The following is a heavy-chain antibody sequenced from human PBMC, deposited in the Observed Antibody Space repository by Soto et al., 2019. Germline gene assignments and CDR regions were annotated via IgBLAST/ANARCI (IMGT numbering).Heavy chain of an antibody. CDR2: ISSSSSYT. V-gene: IGHV3-11*06. CDR1: GFTFSDYY. J-gene: IGHJ6*02. CDR3: ASTPSSSSSSYYYYGMDV. Sequence: GGSLRLSCAASGFTFSDYYMSWTRQAPGKGLEWVSYISSSSSYTNYADSVKGRFTISRDNAKNSLYLQMNSLRAEDTAVYYCASTPSSSSSSYYYYGMDVWGQGTMVTVSS. D-gene: IGHD6-6*01.